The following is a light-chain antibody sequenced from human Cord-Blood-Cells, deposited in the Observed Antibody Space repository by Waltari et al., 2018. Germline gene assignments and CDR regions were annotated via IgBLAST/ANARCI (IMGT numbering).Light chain of an antibody. CDR1: QSISSY. J-gene: IGKJ3*01. Sequence: DIQMTQSPSSLSASVGDRVTITCRARQSISSYLNWYQQKPEKAPKLLIYAASSLQSGVPSRLSGSGSGTDFTLTISSLQPEDFATYYCQQSYSTLFTFGPGTKVDIK. CDR2: AAS. CDR3: QQSYSTLFT. V-gene: IGKV1-39*01.